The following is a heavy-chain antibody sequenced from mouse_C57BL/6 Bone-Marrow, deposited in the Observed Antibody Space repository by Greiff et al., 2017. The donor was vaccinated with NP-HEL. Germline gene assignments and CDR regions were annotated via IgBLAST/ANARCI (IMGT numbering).Heavy chain of an antibody. Sequence: EVKLVESEGGLVQPGSSMKLSCTASGFTFSDYYMAWVRQVPEKGLEWVANINYDGSSTYYLDSLKSRFIISRDNAKNILYLQMSSLKSEDTATYYCARGGPYDYDLYFDYWGQGTTLTVSS. CDR1: GFTFSDYY. CDR2: INYDGSST. D-gene: IGHD2-4*01. V-gene: IGHV5-16*01. CDR3: ARGGPYDYDLYFDY. J-gene: IGHJ2*01.